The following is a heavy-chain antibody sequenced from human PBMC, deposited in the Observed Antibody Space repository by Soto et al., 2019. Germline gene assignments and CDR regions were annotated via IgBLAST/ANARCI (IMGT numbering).Heavy chain of an antibody. CDR1: GFTFSSYW. CDR2: IKQDGSEK. V-gene: IGHV3-7*01. Sequence: GGSLRLSCAACGFTFSSYWMSWVRQAPGKGLEWVANIKQDGSEKYYVDSVKGRFTISRDNAKNSLYLQMNSLRAEDTAVYYCARARSYGMDVWGQGTTVTVSS. J-gene: IGHJ6*02. CDR3: ARARSYGMDV.